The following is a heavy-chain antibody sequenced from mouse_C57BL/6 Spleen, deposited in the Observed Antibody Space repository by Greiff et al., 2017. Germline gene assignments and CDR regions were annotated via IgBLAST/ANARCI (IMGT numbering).Heavy chain of an antibody. CDR2: INPNNGGT. D-gene: IGHD1-1*01. CDR1: GYTFTDYY. CDR3: GSSITTENYFDY. V-gene: IGHV1-26*01. Sequence: EVKLMESGPELVKPGASVKISCKASGYTFTDYYMNWVKQSHGKSLEWIGDINPNNGGTSYNQKFKGKATLTVDKSSSTAYMELRSLTSEDSAVYYCGSSITTENYFDYWGQGTTLTVSS. J-gene: IGHJ2*01.